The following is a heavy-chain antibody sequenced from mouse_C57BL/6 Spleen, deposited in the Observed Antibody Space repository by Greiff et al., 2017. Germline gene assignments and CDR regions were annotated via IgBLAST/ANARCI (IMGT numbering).Heavy chain of an antibody. J-gene: IGHJ4*01. V-gene: IGHV1-64*01. D-gene: IGHD2-3*01. Sequence: QVQLKQPGAELVKPGASVKLSCKASGYTFTSYWMHWVKQRPGQGLEWIGMIHPNSGSTNYNEKFKSKATLTVDKSSSTAYMQLSSLTSEDSAVYYCARLGDGYYGYYAMDYWGQGTSVTVSS. CDR2: IHPNSGST. CDR3: ARLGDGYYGYYAMDY. CDR1: GYTFTSYW.